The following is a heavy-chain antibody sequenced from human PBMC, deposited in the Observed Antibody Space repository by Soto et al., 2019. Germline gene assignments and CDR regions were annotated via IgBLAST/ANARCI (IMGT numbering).Heavy chain of an antibody. Sequence: QVQLVQSGAEVKKPGSSVKVSCKASGGTFSSYAISWVRQAPGQGLEWMGGIIPIFGTANYAQKFQGRVTSTADESTSTAYMERSSLRSEDTAVYYCAGGTYCGGDCYSLFAFDIWGQGTMVTVSS. CDR1: GGTFSSYA. CDR3: AGGTYCGGDCYSLFAFDI. D-gene: IGHD2-21*02. V-gene: IGHV1-69*01. CDR2: IIPIFGTA. J-gene: IGHJ3*02.